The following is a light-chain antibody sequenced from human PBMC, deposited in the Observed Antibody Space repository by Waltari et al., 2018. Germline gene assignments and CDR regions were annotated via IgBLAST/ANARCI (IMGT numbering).Light chain of an antibody. CDR2: DVS. J-gene: IGLJ3*02. CDR3: SSQSSNNIVL. V-gene: IGLV2-14*03. Sequence: QSALTQPAPVSGSPGQSVTISCTGPSSDVRRYNSVSWYQDHPGQGPKVIIYDVSDRPSGVSARFSGSKSGNTASLTISGLQAEDEADYYCSSQSSNNIVLFGGGTKVTVL. CDR1: SSDVRRYNS.